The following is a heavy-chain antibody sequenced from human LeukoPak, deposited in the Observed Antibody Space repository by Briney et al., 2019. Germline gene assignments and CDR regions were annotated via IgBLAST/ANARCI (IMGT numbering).Heavy chain of an antibody. Sequence: PSETLSLTCAVYGGSFSGYFWGWIRQPPGKGLEWIGEINHSGRTNYNPSLKSRVTISVDTSKNQFSLNLRSVTAADTAVYYCARGQFQRDYWGQGTLVTVSS. D-gene: IGHD6-25*01. CDR2: INHSGRT. CDR1: GGSFSGYF. V-gene: IGHV4-34*01. J-gene: IGHJ4*02. CDR3: ARGQFQRDY.